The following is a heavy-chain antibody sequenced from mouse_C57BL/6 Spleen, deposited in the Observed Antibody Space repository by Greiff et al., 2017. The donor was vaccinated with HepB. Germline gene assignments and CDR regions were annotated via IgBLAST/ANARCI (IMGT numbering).Heavy chain of an antibody. Sequence: EVMLVESGGGLVQPGGSLKLSCAASGFTFSDYYMYWVRQTPEKRLEWVAYISNGGGSTYYPDTVKGRFTISRDNAKNTLYLQMSRLKSEDTAMYYCARGLLRHAMDYWGQGTSVTVSS. V-gene: IGHV5-12*01. D-gene: IGHD2-3*01. CDR3: ARGLLRHAMDY. CDR2: ISNGGGST. J-gene: IGHJ4*01. CDR1: GFTFSDYY.